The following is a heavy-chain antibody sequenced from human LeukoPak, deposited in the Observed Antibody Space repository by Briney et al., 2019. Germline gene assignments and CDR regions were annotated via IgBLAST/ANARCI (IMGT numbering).Heavy chain of an antibody. CDR2: IIPVFGTS. CDR1: GGTFSSYA. D-gene: IGHD3-10*01. J-gene: IGHJ6*03. V-gene: IGHV1-69*13. CDR3: ARTFYGSGSQGYYYYYMDV. Sequence: ASVKVSCKASGGTFSSYAISWVRQAPGQGLEWMGGIIPVFGTSNYAQKFQGRVTITADESTSTAYMELSSLRSEDTAVYYCARTFYGSGSQGYYYYYMDVWGKGTTVTISS.